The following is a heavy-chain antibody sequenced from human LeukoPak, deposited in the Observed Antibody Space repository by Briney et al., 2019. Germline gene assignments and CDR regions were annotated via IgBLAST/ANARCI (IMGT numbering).Heavy chain of an antibody. CDR3: ARLVENMGTFFDY. D-gene: IGHD2-15*01. V-gene: IGHV3-66*02. CDR2: IYSGGST. Sequence: PGESLRLSCAASGFTVSSNYMSWVRQAPGKGLEWVSVIYSGGSTYYADSVKGRFTISRDNSKNTLYLQMNSLRAEDTAVYYCARLVENMGTFFDYWGQGTLVTVSS. CDR1: GFTVSSNY. J-gene: IGHJ4*02.